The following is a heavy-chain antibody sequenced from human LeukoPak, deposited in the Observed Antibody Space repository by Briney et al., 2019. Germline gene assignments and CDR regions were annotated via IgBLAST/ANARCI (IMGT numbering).Heavy chain of an antibody. V-gene: IGHV4-38-2*02. J-gene: IGHJ6*03. CDR1: GYAINIDYS. CDR2: ISPKGIT. D-gene: IGHD1-7*01. Sequence: SETLSLTCFVSGYAINIDYSWGWIRQSPGKGLEWIGFISPKGITYYNPSLRGRVTISEDTSKSQFSLKLSSVTAADTAVYYCARDRDWNYGDYYYYYMDVWGKGTTVTVSS. CDR3: ARDRDWNYGDYYYYYMDV.